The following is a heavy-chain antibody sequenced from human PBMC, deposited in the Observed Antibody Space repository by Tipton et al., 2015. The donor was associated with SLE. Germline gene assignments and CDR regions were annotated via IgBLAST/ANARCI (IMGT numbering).Heavy chain of an antibody. CDR1: GRSISSSNYY. J-gene: IGHJ1*01. D-gene: IGHD3-22*01. CDR2: IYYSGST. Sequence: TLSLTCTVSGRSISSSNYYWGWIRQPPGKGLEWIGSIYYSGSTYYNPSLKSRATISVDTSKNQFSLKLSSVTAADTAVYYCARDPDYDSSGYYSHFQHWGQGTLVTVSS. V-gene: IGHV4-39*07. CDR3: ARDPDYDSSGYYSHFQH.